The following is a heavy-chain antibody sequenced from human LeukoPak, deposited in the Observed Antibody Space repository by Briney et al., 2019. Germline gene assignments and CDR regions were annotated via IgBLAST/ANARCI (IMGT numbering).Heavy chain of an antibody. CDR3: ARDFGYGHDY. CDR2: IWYDGTNK. J-gene: IGHJ4*02. D-gene: IGHD5-18*01. CDR1: GFTFSGYG. Sequence: PGRSLRLSCAASGFTFSGYGMHWVRQAPGKGLEGVAVIWYDGTNKYCADSVKGRFTISRDNSKNTLYLQMNSLRVEDTAVYYCARDFGYGHDYWGQGTLVTVSS. V-gene: IGHV3-33*01.